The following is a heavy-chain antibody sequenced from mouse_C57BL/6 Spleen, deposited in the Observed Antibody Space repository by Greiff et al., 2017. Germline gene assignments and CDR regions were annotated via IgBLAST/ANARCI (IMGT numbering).Heavy chain of an antibody. Sequence: VQLQQSGAELVRPGASVKLSCTASGFNIKDDYMHWVKQRPEQGLEWIGWIDPENGDTEYASKFQGKATITADTSSNTAYLQLSSLTSEDTAVYYCTTVDYDPSYAMDYWGQGTSVTVSS. D-gene: IGHD2-4*01. CDR1: GFNIKDDY. CDR3: TTVDYDPSYAMDY. CDR2: IDPENGDT. V-gene: IGHV14-4*01. J-gene: IGHJ4*01.